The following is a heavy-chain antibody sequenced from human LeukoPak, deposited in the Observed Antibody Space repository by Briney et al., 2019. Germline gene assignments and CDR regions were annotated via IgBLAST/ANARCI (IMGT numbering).Heavy chain of an antibody. CDR3: AGMVRGVTEPPFDY. CDR2: INPNSGGT. CDR1: GYTFTSYD. V-gene: IGHV1-2*06. J-gene: IGHJ4*02. D-gene: IGHD3-10*01. Sequence: ASVKVSCKASGYTFTSYDINWVRQAPGQGLEWMGRINPNSGGTNYAQKFQGRVTMTRDTSISTAYMELSRLRSDDTAVYYCAGMVRGVTEPPFDYWGQGTLVTVSS.